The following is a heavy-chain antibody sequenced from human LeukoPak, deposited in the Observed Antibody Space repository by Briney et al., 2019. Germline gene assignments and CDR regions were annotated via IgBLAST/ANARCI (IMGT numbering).Heavy chain of an antibody. CDR2: SYSGNTT. D-gene: IGHD6-19*01. CDR1: GFTVSSNY. Sequence: GGSLRLSCAASGFTVSSNYMSWIRQAPGKGLEWVAISYSGNTTYCADSVRGRFTISRDKSKNRLHLQMNSLRAEDTAVYYCTTYSSGRRGYYFDSWGQGTLVTVSS. V-gene: IGHV3-66*01. J-gene: IGHJ4*02. CDR3: TTYSSGRRGYYFDS.